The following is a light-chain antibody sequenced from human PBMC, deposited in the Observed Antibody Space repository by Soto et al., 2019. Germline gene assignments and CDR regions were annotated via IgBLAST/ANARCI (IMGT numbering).Light chain of an antibody. Sequence: QSVRTQPRSVSGSPGQSVTISCTGTSSDVGGYNYVSWYQQHPGKAPTLMIYDVSNRPSGVSDRFSGSKSGNTASLTISGLQAEDEADYHCSSYTSSSTYVFGTGTKVTVL. CDR1: SSDVGGYNY. CDR2: DVS. V-gene: IGLV2-11*01. CDR3: SSYTSSSTYV. J-gene: IGLJ1*01.